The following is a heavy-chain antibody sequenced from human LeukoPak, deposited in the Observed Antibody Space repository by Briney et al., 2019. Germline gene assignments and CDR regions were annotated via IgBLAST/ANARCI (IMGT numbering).Heavy chain of an antibody. CDR1: GGSISSSSYY. Sequence: SETLSLTCTVSGGSISSSSYYWGWIRQPPGKGLEWIGSIYYSGSTYYNPSLKSRVTISVDTSKNQFSLKLSSATAADTAVYYCAREGQLVPLYGMDVWGQGTTVTVSS. CDR3: AREGQLVPLYGMDV. D-gene: IGHD6-13*01. CDR2: IYYSGST. V-gene: IGHV4-39*07. J-gene: IGHJ6*02.